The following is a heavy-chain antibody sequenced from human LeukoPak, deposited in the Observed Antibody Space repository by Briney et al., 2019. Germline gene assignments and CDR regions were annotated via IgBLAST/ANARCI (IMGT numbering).Heavy chain of an antibody. CDR2: IYYSGST. J-gene: IGHJ4*02. V-gene: IGHV4-59*01. D-gene: IGHD5/OR15-5a*01. CDR3: ASLDGY. Sequence: PSETLSLTCTVSGGSISSYYWSWIRQPPGKGLEWIGYIYYSGSTSYNPSLKSRVTISVDTSKNQFSLKLSSVTAADTAVYYCASLDGYWGQGTLVTVSS. CDR1: GGSISSYY.